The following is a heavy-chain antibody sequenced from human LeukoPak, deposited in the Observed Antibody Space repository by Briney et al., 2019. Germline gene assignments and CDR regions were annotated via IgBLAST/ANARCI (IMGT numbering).Heavy chain of an antibody. CDR2: IFHTGST. J-gene: IGHJ5*02. CDR1: GDSISSGTYS. CDR3: ARELWFANAPGSWLDP. D-gene: IGHD3-10*01. Sequence: SEALSLTCVVSGDSISSGTYSWSWIRQPPGRGLEWIGYIFHTGSTFYNPSLKSRVTISVDTSKNQFSLRLNSVTAADTAVYYCARELWFANAPGSWLDPWGQGTLVTVSS. V-gene: IGHV4-30-2*01.